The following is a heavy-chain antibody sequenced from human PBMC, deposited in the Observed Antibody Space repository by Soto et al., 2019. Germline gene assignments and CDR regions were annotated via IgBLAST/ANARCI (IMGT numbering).Heavy chain of an antibody. V-gene: IGHV1-2*02. D-gene: IGHD3-22*01. CDR1: GYTFSAYY. CDR3: ARGGTFAYDTSGYSVY. J-gene: IGHJ4*02. CDR2: INPKSGGT. Sequence: ASVKVSCKTSGYTFSAYYMHWVRQAPGQGLEWMGWINPKSGGTLYAQRFQGRVTMTRDTSISTAYMELSRLRSDDTAVYYCARGGTFAYDTSGYSVYWGQGTLVTVSS.